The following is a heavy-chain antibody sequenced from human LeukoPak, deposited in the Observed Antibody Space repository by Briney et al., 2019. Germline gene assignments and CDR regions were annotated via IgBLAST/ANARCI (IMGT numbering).Heavy chain of an antibody. J-gene: IGHJ3*02. CDR1: GFTFSSYW. CDR3: AGCVRAILVIEFGIAFDI. D-gene: IGHD2-21*01. Sequence: GGSLRLSCAASGFTFSSYWMSWVRQAPGKGLEWVANIKQDGSAKYYVDSVKGRFTISRDNAKNSLYLQMNSLRAEDTAVYYCAGCVRAILVIEFGIAFDIWGQGTMVTVSS. V-gene: IGHV3-7*01. CDR2: IKQDGSAK.